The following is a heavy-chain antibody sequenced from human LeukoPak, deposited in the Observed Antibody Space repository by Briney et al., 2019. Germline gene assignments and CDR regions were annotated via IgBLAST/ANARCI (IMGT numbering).Heavy chain of an antibody. CDR3: AAWAAAGTRAFDY. CDR1: GGSISSSY. V-gene: IGHV4-4*07. D-gene: IGHD6-13*01. J-gene: IGHJ4*02. CDR2: IYTSGST. Sequence: SETLFLTCTVSGGSISSSYWSWIRQPAGKVLEWIGRIYTSGSTNYNPSLKSRVTMSVDTSKNQFSLKLSSVTAADTAVYYCAAWAAAGTRAFDYWGQGTLVTVSS.